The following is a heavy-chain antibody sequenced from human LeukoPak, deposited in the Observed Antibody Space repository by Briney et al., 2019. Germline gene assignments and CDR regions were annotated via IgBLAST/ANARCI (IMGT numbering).Heavy chain of an antibody. V-gene: IGHV3-23*01. CDR2: IGGSGDST. CDR3: AKSMVRGVISGFDC. Sequence: GGSLRLPCAASGFTFSSYAMSWVRQAPGKGLEWVSSIGGSGDSTFYADSVKGRFTISRDNSKNTLYLQMNSLRAEDTAVYYCAKSMVRGVISGFDCWGQGTLVTVSS. J-gene: IGHJ4*02. D-gene: IGHD3-10*01. CDR1: GFTFSSYA.